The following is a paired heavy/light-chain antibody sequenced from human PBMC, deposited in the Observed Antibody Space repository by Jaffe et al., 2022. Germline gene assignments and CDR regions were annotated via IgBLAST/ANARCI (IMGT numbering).Light chain of an antibody. Sequence: SYELTQPPSVSVSPGQTASIACSGDKLGDKYAYWYQQKPGQSPVLVIYQDTKRPSGIPERFSGSNSGNTATLTISGTQAVDEADYYCQAWDSSSHGVVFGGGTKVTVL. CDR1: KLGDKY. J-gene: IGLJ2*01. V-gene: IGLV3-1*01. CDR3: QAWDSSSHGVV. CDR2: QDT.
Heavy chain of an antibody. CDR2: VYLSGST. Sequence: QVQLQESGPGLVKPSETLSLTCAVSGYSISSGYWWGWIRQPPGKGLEWIGSVYLSGSTYYNPSLKSRVTISVDTSKNQFSLKLSSVTAADTAVYYCARNPAIAVAGKWYYYMDVWGKGTTVAVSS. J-gene: IGHJ6*03. CDR3: ARNPAIAVAGKWYYYMDV. CDR1: GYSISSGYW. V-gene: IGHV4-38-2*01. D-gene: IGHD6-19*01.